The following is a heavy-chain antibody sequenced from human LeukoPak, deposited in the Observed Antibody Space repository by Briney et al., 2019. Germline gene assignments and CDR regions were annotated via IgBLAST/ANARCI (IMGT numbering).Heavy chain of an antibody. J-gene: IGHJ1*01. D-gene: IGHD3-22*01. CDR1: GDSVSRSDSY. CDR2: IYYSGRT. Sequence: SETLSLTCSVSGDSVSRSDSYWDWIRQPPGKGLQWIGTIYYSGRTYYSPSLKSRVTMSVDTSNNQFSLNLRSVTAADTAVYYCARRHYYDGSGYLEWGQGTLLSVSS. V-gene: IGHV4-39*01. CDR3: ARRHYYDGSGYLE.